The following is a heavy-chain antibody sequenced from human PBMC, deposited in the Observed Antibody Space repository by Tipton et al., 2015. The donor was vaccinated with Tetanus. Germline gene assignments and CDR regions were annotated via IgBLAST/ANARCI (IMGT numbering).Heavy chain of an antibody. D-gene: IGHD2-8*02. V-gene: IGHV4-61*01. CDR2: VFYTGIT. CDR1: GGSVSSGSYY. CDR3: ARYHCTGTTCQHLDH. J-gene: IGHJ4*01. Sequence: TLSLTCTVSGGSVSSGSYYWSWIRQPPGKGLEWIGYVFYTGITNYNPPFESRVTMSVDTSKNQISLKLRSVTAADTAVYYCARYHCTGTTCQHLDHWGQGTLVTVSS.